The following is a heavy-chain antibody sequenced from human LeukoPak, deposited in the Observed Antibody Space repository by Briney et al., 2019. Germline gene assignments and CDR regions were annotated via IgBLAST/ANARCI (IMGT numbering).Heavy chain of an antibody. J-gene: IGHJ3*02. CDR1: GFTFSSYA. Sequence: GGSLRLSCAASGFTFSSYAMSWVRQAPGKGLEWVSAISGSGGSTYYADSVKGRFTISRDNYKNTLYLQMNSLRAEDTAVYYCAKERPQGSYADDAFDIWGQGTMVTVSS. CDR2: ISGSGGST. V-gene: IGHV3-23*01. CDR3: AKERPQGSYADDAFDI. D-gene: IGHD1-26*01.